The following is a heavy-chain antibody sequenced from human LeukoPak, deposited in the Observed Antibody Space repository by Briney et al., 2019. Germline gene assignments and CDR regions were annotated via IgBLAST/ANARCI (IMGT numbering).Heavy chain of an antibody. CDR1: GASFSGYF. V-gene: IGHV4-34*01. CDR3: ARGPDYYGDYISWFPDAFHI. J-gene: IGHJ3*02. CDR2: IKYDGTT. D-gene: IGHD4-17*01. Sequence: SETLSLTCAVSGASFSGYFWNWIRQSPEKGLEWIGEIKYDGTTNYNPSLTRRVTMSIDKPTNQFHLKVTSLTAADTAVYYCARGPDYYGDYISWFPDAFHIWGQGTLVSVSP.